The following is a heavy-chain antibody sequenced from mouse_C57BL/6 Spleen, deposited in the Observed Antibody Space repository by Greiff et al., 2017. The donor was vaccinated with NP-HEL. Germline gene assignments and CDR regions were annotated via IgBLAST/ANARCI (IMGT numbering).Heavy chain of an antibody. CDR2: ISNLAYSI. J-gene: IGHJ4*01. CDR3: ARHVGDYYAMDY. V-gene: IGHV5-15*01. Sequence: EVKLVESGGGLVQPGGSLKLSCAASGFTFSDYGMAWVRQAPRKGPEWVAFISNLAYSIYYAATVTGRFTLSRENAKHTLYRERSRLRSEDTAMYYCARHVGDYYAMDYWGQGTSVTVSS. CDR1: GFTFSDYG.